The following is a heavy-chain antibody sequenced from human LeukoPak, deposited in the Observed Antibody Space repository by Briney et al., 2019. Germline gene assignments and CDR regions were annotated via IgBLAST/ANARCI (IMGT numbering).Heavy chain of an antibody. D-gene: IGHD3-10*01. CDR3: ARVGESVGYYGSDPTPYYFDY. CDR2: INSDGRST. Sequence: GGSLRLSCAASGFTFSSYWMHWVRQAPGKGLVWVSRINSDGRSTSYADSVKGRFTISRDNAKNTLYLQMNSLRAEDTAVYYCARVGESVGYYGSDPTPYYFDYWGQGTLVTVSS. CDR1: GFTFSSYW. V-gene: IGHV3-74*01. J-gene: IGHJ4*02.